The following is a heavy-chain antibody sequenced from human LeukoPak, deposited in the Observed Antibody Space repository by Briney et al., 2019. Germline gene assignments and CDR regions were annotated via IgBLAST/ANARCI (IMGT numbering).Heavy chain of an antibody. CDR1: GYSFTSYW. CDR3: ARVDYGDYGPDY. CDR2: IYPGDSDT. V-gene: IGHV5-51*01. J-gene: IGHJ4*02. Sequence: GESLKISRRGSGYSFTSYWIGWVRQMPGKGLEWMGIIYPGDSDTEYSPPLQGQVTISADKSISTAYLQWSSLKASDTAMYYCARVDYGDYGPDYWGQGTLVTVSS. D-gene: IGHD4-17*01.